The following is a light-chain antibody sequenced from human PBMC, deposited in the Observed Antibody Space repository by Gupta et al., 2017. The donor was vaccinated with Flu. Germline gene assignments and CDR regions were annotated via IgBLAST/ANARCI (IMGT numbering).Light chain of an antibody. V-gene: IGKV3-20*01. CDR1: QSVSNNY. CDR2: GAS. Sequence: EIVLTQSPGTLSLSPGERATLSCRASQSVSNNYLAWYQQKPGQAPRLLIYGASSRATGIPDRFSGSGSGTDFTLTISRLETEDFAVYYCQQYGSSVWAFGQGTKVEIK. J-gene: IGKJ1*01. CDR3: QQYGSSVWA.